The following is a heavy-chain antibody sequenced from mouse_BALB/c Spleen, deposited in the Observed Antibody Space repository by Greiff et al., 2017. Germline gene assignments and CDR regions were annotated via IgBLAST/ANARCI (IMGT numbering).Heavy chain of an antibody. D-gene: IGHD1-1*01. V-gene: IGHV1S22*01. J-gene: IGHJ4*01. CDR2: IYPGSGST. CDR3: TTDYGSFAMDY. Sequence: LQQPGSELVRPGASVKLSCKASGYTFTSYWMHWVKQRHGQGLEWIGNIYPGSGSTNYDEKFKSKGTLTVDTSSSTAYMHLSSLTSEDSAVYYCTTDYGSFAMDYWGQGTSVTVSS. CDR1: GYTFTSYW.